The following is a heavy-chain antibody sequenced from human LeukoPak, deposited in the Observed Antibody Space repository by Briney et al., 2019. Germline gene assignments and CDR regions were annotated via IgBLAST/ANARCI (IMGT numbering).Heavy chain of an antibody. J-gene: IGHJ4*02. Sequence: GGSLRLSCAASGFTSSNFAMSWVRQAPGKGLEWVSAISGSGGDTYYADSVKGRFTISRDNAKSTLYLQMNSLRAEDTALYYCAKDTLLLLYWGQGTLVTVSS. CDR2: ISGSGGDT. CDR3: AKDTLLLLY. CDR1: GFTSSNFA. V-gene: IGHV3-23*01. D-gene: IGHD3-22*01.